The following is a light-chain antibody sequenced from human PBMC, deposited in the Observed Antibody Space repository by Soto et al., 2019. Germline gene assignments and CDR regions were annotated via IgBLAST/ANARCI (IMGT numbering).Light chain of an antibody. J-gene: IGLJ1*01. CDR1: SNDIGGYNY. V-gene: IGLV2-14*03. CDR3: SSYSGTRTRRL. Sequence: QSVLTQPDSVSGSPGQSITIPCTGTSNDIGGYNYVSWYQQFAGKAPKLIIYDVTNRPSGVSFRFSGSKSGNTASLTISGLQAEDEAGYHCSSYSGTRTRRLFGAGTKVTVL. CDR2: DVT.